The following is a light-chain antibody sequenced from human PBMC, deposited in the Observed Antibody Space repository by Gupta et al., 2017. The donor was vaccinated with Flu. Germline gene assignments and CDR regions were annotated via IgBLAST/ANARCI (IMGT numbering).Light chain of an antibody. J-gene: IGLJ1*01. CDR3: SSYTSSNTLYV. CDR2: EVN. V-gene: IGLV2-14*01. CDR1: SSDVGDYNN. Sequence: SALPQSASVSGSPGPSITISCTGTSSDVGDYNNVSWYQQHPGKAPKLMIYEVNNRPSGVSNRFSGSKSDNTASLTISGLQAEDEADYYCSSYTSSNTLYVFGTGIKVTVL.